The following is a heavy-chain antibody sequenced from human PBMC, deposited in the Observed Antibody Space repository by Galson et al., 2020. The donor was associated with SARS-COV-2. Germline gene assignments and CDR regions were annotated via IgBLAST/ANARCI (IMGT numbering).Heavy chain of an antibody. V-gene: IGHV1-3*01. D-gene: IGHD3-22*01. CDR1: GYTFTSYA. CDR3: ARFTYYYDSSGGDNWFDP. Sequence: ASVKVSCKASGYTFTSYAMHWVRQAPGQRLEWMGWINAGNGNTKYSQKFQGRVTITRDTSASTAYMELSSLRSEDTAVYYCARFTYYYDSSGGDNWFDPWGQGTLVTVSS. CDR2: INAGNGNT. J-gene: IGHJ5*02.